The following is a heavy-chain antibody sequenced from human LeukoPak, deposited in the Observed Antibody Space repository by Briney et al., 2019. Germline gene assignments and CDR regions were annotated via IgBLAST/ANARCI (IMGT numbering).Heavy chain of an antibody. J-gene: IGHJ5*02. Sequence: PSETLSLTCAVYGGSFSGYYWSWIRQPPGKGLEWIGEINHSGSTNYNPSLKSRVTISVDTSKSQFSLKLSSVTAADTAVYYCARGEYSLFDPWGQGTLVTVSS. V-gene: IGHV4-34*01. CDR3: ARGEYSLFDP. CDR2: INHSGST. CDR1: GGSFSGYY. D-gene: IGHD6-6*01.